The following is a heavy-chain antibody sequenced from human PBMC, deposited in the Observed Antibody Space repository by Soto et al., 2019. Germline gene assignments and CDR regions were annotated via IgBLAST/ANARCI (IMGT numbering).Heavy chain of an antibody. J-gene: IGHJ4*02. CDR1: GFIFTSYA. D-gene: IGHD1-26*01. CDR2: ISASGGST. Sequence: GGSLRLSCAASGFIFTSYAMSWVRQAPGKGLEWVSTISASGGSTYYADSVKGRLTISRDNSKNTLYLQMNSLRAEDTAVYYCANPGSFLDYWGQGTLVTVSS. CDR3: ANPGSFLDY. V-gene: IGHV3-23*01.